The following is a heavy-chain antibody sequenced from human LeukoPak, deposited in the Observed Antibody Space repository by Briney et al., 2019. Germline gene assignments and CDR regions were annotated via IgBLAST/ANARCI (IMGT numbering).Heavy chain of an antibody. V-gene: IGHV4-59*01. CDR2: IYYSGST. D-gene: IGHD6-13*01. Sequence: PSETLSLTCTVSGGSISSYYWSWIRQPPGKGLEWIGYIYYSGSTNYNPSLKSRVTISVDTSKNQFSLKLSSVTAADTAVYYCARAPYSSNLWYFDYWGQGTLVTVSS. J-gene: IGHJ4*02. CDR1: GGSISSYY. CDR3: ARAPYSSNLWYFDY.